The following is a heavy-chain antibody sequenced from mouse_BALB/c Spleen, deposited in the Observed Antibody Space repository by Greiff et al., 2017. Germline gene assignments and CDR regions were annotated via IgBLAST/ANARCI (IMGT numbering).Heavy chain of an antibody. V-gene: IGHV5-9*03. CDR2: ISSGGGNT. J-gene: IGHJ4*01. CDR1: GFTFSSYT. Sequence: EVKVVESGGGLVKPGGSLKLSCAASGFTFSSYTMSWVRQTPEKRLEWVATISSGGGNTYYTDSVKGRFTISRDNAKNNLYLQMSSMRSEDTALYYGASYEVLRLRGYAMDYWGQGTSVTVSS. D-gene: IGHD1-2*01. CDR3: ASYEVLRLRGYAMDY.